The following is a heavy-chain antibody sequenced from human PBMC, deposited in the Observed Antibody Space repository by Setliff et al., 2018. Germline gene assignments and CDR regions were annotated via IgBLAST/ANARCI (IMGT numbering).Heavy chain of an antibody. CDR2: VRFDGTYK. J-gene: IGHJ4*02. CDR1: GFVFGTYG. V-gene: IGHV3-30*02. CDR3: AKVKKPLIRGSGFDY. D-gene: IGHD3-10*01. Sequence: PGESLKISCAASGFVFGTYGMYWVRQAPGKGLDWVASVRFDGTYKVYADSVKGRFTISRDNSENTLFLQMTSLRPEDTGIYYCAKVKKPLIRGSGFDYWGRGTLVTVSS.